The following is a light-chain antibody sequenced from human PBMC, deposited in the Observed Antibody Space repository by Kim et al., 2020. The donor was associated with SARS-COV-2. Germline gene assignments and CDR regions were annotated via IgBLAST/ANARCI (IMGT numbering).Light chain of an antibody. V-gene: IGLV10-54*01. J-gene: IGLJ2*01. Sequence: QPAPLSCTGNSNNVGNEEPPWLQQHQGHPPTFLSYKNNNRPSGISERLSASRSGNTASLTITGLQPEDEADYYCSAWDSSLNAWVFGGGTQLTVL. CDR2: KNN. CDR3: SAWDSSLNAWV. CDR1: SNNVGNEE.